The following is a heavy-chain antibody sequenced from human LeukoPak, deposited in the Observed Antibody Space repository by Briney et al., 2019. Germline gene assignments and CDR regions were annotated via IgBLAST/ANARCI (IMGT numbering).Heavy chain of an antibody. CDR1: GFTFSSYS. Sequence: GGSLRLSCAASGFTFSSYSMTWVRQAPGKGLEWVSSISSSSSYIYYADSVKGRFTISRDNAKNSLYLQMNSLRAEDTAVYYCARSAPGYYYYMDVWGKGTTVTVSS. D-gene: IGHD6-25*01. CDR2: ISSSSSYI. CDR3: ARSAPGYYYYMDV. V-gene: IGHV3-21*01. J-gene: IGHJ6*03.